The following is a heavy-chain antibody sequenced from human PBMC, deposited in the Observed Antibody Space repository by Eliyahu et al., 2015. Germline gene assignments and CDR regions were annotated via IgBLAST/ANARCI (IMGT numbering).Heavy chain of an antibody. V-gene: IGHV2-5*02. D-gene: IGHD3-3*01. CDR3: AHRQYGVVFDY. Sequence: ITLKESGPTLVKPTQTLTLTCTFSGFSLSTSGVGVGWIRQPPGKALEWLALIYWDDDKRYSPSLKSRLTITKDTSKNQVVLTMTNVDPVDTATYYCAHRQYGVVFDYWGQGTLVTVSS. J-gene: IGHJ4*02. CDR1: GFSLSTSGVG. CDR2: IYWDDDK.